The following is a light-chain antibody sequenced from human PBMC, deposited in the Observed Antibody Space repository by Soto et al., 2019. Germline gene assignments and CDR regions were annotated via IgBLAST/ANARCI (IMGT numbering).Light chain of an antibody. Sequence: EIVMTQSPATLSVSPGERAPLSCRASQSVSSNLAWYQQTPGQAPRLLIYAASTRATGIPARFSGSGSGTEFTHTSISLQSEDFAVYYCQQYFDWPPYTFGQGTKLEIK. CDR1: QSVSSN. J-gene: IGKJ2*01. CDR3: QQYFDWPPYT. V-gene: IGKV3D-15*01. CDR2: AAS.